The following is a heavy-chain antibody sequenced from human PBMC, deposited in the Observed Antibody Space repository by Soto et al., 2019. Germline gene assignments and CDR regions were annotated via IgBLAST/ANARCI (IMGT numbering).Heavy chain of an antibody. CDR1: GLSLSSSGVA. V-gene: IGHV2-5*02. D-gene: IGHD1-1*01. CDR3: AHGTISTTLLVY. J-gene: IGHJ4*02. Sequence: QITLKESGPTLVKPTQTLTLTCTFSGLSLSSSGVAVGWVRQPPGKALEWLALIFWDDDKRYSPALKSRLTVSKDTSKNQVVFTMTNVNPVDTGTYYCAHGTISTTLLVYLGQGTPVSVSS. CDR2: IFWDDDK.